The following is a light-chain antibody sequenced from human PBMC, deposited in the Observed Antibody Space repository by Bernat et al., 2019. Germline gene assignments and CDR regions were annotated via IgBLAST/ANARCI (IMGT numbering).Light chain of an antibody. CDR3: CSYAGNTAWV. V-gene: IGLV2-11*01. CDR2: DVN. CDR1: SSDVGGYNY. Sequence: QSALTQPRSVSGSPGQSVTISCTGTSSDVGGYNYVSWYQQHPGKAPKLMIYDVNKRPSGVPDRYAGSKSDNTASLTLSGLQAEDEAAYYCCSYAGNTAWVFGAGTKVTVL. J-gene: IGLJ3*02.